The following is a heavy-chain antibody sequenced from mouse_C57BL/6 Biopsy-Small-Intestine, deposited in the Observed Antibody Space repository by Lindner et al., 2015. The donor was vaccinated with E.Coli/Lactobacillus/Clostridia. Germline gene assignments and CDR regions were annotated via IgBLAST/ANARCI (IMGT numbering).Heavy chain of an antibody. D-gene: IGHD2-5*01. CDR1: GYTFTDYN. V-gene: IGHV1-22*01. Sequence: VQLQESGPELVKPGASVKMSCKASGYTFTDYNMHWVKQSHGESLEWIGFINPNIGGTTYNQKFRGKATLTVNKSSSTAYMELRSLTSENSAVYYCARSNFFYWYFDVWGTGTTVTVSS. J-gene: IGHJ1*03. CDR3: ARSNFFYWYFDV. CDR2: INPNIGGT.